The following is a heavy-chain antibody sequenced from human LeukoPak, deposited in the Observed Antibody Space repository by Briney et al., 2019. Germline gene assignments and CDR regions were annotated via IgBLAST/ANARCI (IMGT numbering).Heavy chain of an antibody. J-gene: IGHJ4*02. Sequence: PGRSLRLSCAASGFTFSGYGMHWVRQAPGKGLEWVAVIWFDGSNKYYADSVKGRFTISRDNSKNTLYLQMNSLRAEDTAVYYCAKFRSSNYPYYFDYWGQGTLVTVSS. CDR2: IWFDGSNK. CDR1: GFTFSGYG. V-gene: IGHV3-33*06. D-gene: IGHD2-2*01. CDR3: AKFRSSNYPYYFDY.